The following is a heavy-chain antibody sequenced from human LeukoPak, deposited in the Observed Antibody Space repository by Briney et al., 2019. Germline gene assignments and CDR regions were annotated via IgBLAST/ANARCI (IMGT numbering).Heavy chain of an antibody. CDR3: ARDLLGILEWSDGFDP. Sequence: GASVKVSCKASGYTFTGYYMHWVRQAPGQGLEWMGRINPNSGGTNYAQKFQGRVIMTRDTSISTAYMELSRLRSDDTAVYYCARDLLGILEWSDGFDPWGQGTLVTVSS. CDR1: GYTFTGYY. D-gene: IGHD3-3*01. V-gene: IGHV1-2*06. CDR2: INPNSGGT. J-gene: IGHJ5*02.